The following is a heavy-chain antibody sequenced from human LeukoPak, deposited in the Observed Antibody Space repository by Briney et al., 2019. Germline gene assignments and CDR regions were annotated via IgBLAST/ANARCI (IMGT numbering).Heavy chain of an antibody. CDR3: AKEGSYSNYPAYNWFDP. J-gene: IGHJ5*02. D-gene: IGHD4-11*01. CDR2: ISGSGGST. CDR1: GFIFSSYA. Sequence: GGSLRLSCAASGFIFSSYAMSWVRQAPGKGLEWVSAISGSGGSTYYADSVKGRFTISRDNSKNTLYLQMNSLRAEDTAVYYCAKEGSYSNYPAYNWFDPWGQGTLVTVSS. V-gene: IGHV3-23*01.